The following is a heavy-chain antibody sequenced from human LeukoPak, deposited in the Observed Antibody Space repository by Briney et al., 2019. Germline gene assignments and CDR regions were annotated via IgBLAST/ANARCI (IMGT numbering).Heavy chain of an antibody. CDR1: GGSISSYY. J-gene: IGHJ3*01. V-gene: IGHV4-59*12. CDR3: AAGWGIDSFDF. Sequence: SSETLSLTCAVSGGSISSYYWTWIRQLPGKGLEWIGFIYYTGNTNSNPSLKSRVIISPETSKNQFSLKLNSVTAADTAVYFCAAGWGIDSFDFWGHGTMVIVSS. CDR2: IYYTGNT. D-gene: IGHD6-19*01.